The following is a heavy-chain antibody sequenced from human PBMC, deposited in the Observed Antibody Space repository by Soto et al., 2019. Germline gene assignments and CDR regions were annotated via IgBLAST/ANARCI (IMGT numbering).Heavy chain of an antibody. CDR1: GGSISSSSYY. D-gene: IGHD3-16*02. CDR3: ARHYVWGSYRNFDY. J-gene: IGHJ4*02. CDR2: IYYSGST. Sequence: SETLGISCTFSGGSISSSSYYWGWIRQPPGKGLEWIGSIYYSGSTYYNPSLKSRVTISVDTSKNQFSLKLSSVTAADTAVYYCARHYVWGSYRNFDYWGQGTMVTVSS. V-gene: IGHV4-39*01.